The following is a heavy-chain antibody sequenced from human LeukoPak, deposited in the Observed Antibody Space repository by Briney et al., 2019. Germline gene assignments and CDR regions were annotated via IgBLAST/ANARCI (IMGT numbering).Heavy chain of an antibody. CDR2: ISSSSSYI. Sequence: SGGSLRLSCAASGFTFSSYSMNWVRQAPGKGLEWVSSISSSSSYIYYADSVKGRFTISRDNAKNSLYLQMNSLRAEDTAVYYCARGFRSSGYIPGSYYFDYWGQGTLVTVSS. CDR1: GFTFSSYS. CDR3: ARGFRSSGYIPGSYYFDY. J-gene: IGHJ4*02. V-gene: IGHV3-21*01. D-gene: IGHD3-22*01.